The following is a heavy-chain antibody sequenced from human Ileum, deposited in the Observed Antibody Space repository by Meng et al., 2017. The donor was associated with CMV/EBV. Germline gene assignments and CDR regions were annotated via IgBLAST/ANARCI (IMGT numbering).Heavy chain of an antibody. CDR1: GYSFTSYW. V-gene: IGHV5-51*01. J-gene: IGHJ5*02. D-gene: IGHD3-10*01. Sequence: GGSLRLSCKGSGYSFTSYWIGWVRQMPGEGLEWMGIIYPGDSDTRYSPSFQGQVTISADKSISTAYLQRGSLKASDTAMYYCARLLRDFEGKSGEFDPWGQGTLVTVSS. CDR3: ARLLRDFEGKSGEFDP. CDR2: IYPGDSDT.